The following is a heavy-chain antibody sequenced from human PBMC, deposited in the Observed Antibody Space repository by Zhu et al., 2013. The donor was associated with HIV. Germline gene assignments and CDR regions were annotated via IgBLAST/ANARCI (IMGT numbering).Heavy chain of an antibody. CDR1: GFTFSSYA. Sequence: EVQLLESGGGLVQPGGSLRLSCAASGFTFSSYAMTWVRQAPGKGLEWVSGISGSGGSTYYADSVKGRFTISRDNSKNTLYLQMNSLRAEDTALYFCAKYFYTSSTPFDFWGQGTRVTVSS. V-gene: IGHV3-23*01. D-gene: IGHD6-6*01. CDR2: ISGSGGST. CDR3: AKYFYTSSTPFDF. J-gene: IGHJ4*02.